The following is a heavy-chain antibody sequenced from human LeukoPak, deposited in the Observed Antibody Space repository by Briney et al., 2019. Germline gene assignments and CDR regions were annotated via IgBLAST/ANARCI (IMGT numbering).Heavy chain of an antibody. J-gene: IGHJ4*02. CDR2: INPNSSGT. V-gene: IGHV1-2*02. Sequence: GASVKVSCKASGYTFTDYYIHWVRQAPGQGLEWMGWINPNSSGTNYAQKFQDRVTMTRDTSINTAYMELSGLRSDDTAVFYCARVSSNWDTYFHYWGQGSLVTVSS. D-gene: IGHD7-27*01. CDR1: GYTFTDYY. CDR3: ARVSSNWDTYFHY.